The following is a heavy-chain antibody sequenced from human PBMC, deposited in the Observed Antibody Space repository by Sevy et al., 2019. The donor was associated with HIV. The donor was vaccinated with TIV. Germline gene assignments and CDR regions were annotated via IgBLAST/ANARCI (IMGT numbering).Heavy chain of an antibody. D-gene: IGHD6-19*01. CDR2: INYNGIT. J-gene: IGHJ4*02. V-gene: IGHV4-39*01. CDR3: AGPILTDNNGWNYYDY. Sequence: SENLSLTCTVSGASISSSGHYWGWIRQPPGKGLEWIASINYNGITFYNPSLKSRVTISADTSKNQFSLDLNSVTAADTAIYFCAGPILTDNNGWNYYDYWGQGTVVTVSS. CDR1: GASISSSGHY.